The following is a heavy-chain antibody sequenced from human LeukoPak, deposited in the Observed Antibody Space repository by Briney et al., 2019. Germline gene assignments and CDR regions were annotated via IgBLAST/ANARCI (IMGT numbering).Heavy chain of an antibody. Sequence: ASVKVSCKTSGYTFSAFYMHWVRQAPGQGPEWMGWINPDSGGSEYGQKFQGRVTFTSDTSSTTIYMEVRSLKSDDTAVYYCARDMTGGIWARATSFDHWGQGTLVTVS. CDR2: INPDSGGS. V-gene: IGHV1-2*02. D-gene: IGHD1-14*01. CDR1: GYTFSAFY. J-gene: IGHJ4*02. CDR3: ARDMTGGIWARATSFDH.